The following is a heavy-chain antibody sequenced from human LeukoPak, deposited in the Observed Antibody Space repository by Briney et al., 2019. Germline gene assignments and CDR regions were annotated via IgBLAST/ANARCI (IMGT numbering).Heavy chain of an antibody. CDR1: GFTFSSHA. CDR2: IGDDVVST. J-gene: IGHJ4*02. CDR3: ARDSPLLTV. Sequence: GGSLRLSCAASGFTFSSHAMSWVRLAPGKGLEWVSAIGDDVVSTYYAESVKGRFTISRNNSKNTLYLQMNSLRAEDTATYYCARDSPLLTVWGQGTLVTVSS. D-gene: IGHD2-21*02. V-gene: IGHV3-23*01.